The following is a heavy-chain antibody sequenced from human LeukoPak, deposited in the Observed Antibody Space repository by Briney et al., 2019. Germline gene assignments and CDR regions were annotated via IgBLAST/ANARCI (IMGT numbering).Heavy chain of an antibody. J-gene: IGHJ4*02. CDR1: GFTFDDYA. CDR2: NNWNSGTI. D-gene: IGHD4-23*01. V-gene: IGHV3-9*01. CDR3: AKDTQGMTGGFDY. Sequence: GGSLRLSCAASGFTFDDYAMHWVRQAPGKGLEWVSGNNWNSGTIGYADSVKGRFTISRDNAKNSLYLQVSSLRTEDTALYYCAKDTQGMTGGFDYWGQGTLVTVSS.